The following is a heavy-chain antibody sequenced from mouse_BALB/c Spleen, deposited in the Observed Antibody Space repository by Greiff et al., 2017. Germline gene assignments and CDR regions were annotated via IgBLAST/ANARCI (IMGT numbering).Heavy chain of an antibody. D-gene: IGHD2-4*01. CDR3: ARGGDYDGPFDY. CDR1: GYSITSGYS. J-gene: IGHJ2*01. CDR2: IHYSGST. V-gene: IGHV3-1*02. Sequence: EVKLQESGPDLVKPSQSLSLTCTVTGYSITSGYSWHWIRQFPGNKLEWIGYIHYSGSTNYNPSLKSRISITRDTSKNQFFLQLNSVTTEDTATYYCARGGDYDGPFDYWGQGTTLTVSS.